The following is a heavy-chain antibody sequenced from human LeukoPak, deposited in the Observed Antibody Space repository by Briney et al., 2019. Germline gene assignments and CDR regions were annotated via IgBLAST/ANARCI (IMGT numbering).Heavy chain of an antibody. V-gene: IGHV3-30-3*01. CDR3: ARETVRRDEGDY. D-gene: IGHD1-1*01. Sequence: GGSLRLSCAASGFTFSSYAMHWVRQAPGKGLEWVAVISYDGSNKYYADSVKGQFTISRDNSKNTLYLQMNSLRAEDTAVYYCARETVRRDEGDYWGQGTLVTVSS. CDR2: ISYDGSNK. J-gene: IGHJ4*02. CDR1: GFTFSSYA.